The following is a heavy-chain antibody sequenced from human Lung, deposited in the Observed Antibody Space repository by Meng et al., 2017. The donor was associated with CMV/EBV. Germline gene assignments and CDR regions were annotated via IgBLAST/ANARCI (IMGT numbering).Heavy chain of an antibody. CDR1: GFTFSSYE. J-gene: IGHJ4*02. V-gene: IGHV3-48*03. D-gene: IGHD3-9*01. CDR3: ARTRFFDWLLYPFDY. CDR2: ISSSGSTI. Sequence: GESXKISCAASGFTFSSYEMNWVRQAPGKGLEWVSYISSSGSTIYYADSVKGRFTISRDNAKNSMYLQMNSLRAEDTAVYYCARTRFFDWLLYPFDYWGQGTLVTVSS.